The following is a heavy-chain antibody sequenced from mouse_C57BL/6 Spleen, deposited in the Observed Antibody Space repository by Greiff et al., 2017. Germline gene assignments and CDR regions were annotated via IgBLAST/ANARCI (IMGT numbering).Heavy chain of an antibody. CDR1: GYTFTGYW. V-gene: IGHV1-9*01. CDR3: VLRAWFAY. CDR2: IFPGSGST. D-gene: IGHD1-1*01. J-gene: IGHJ3*01. Sequence: QVQLQQSGAELMKPGASVKLSCKATGYTFTGYWIDWVKQRPGHGLEWIGVIFPGSGSTNYNEKFKGKATFTADTSSTTAYMQLSSLTTEDSALYYCVLRAWFAYWGQGTLVTVSA.